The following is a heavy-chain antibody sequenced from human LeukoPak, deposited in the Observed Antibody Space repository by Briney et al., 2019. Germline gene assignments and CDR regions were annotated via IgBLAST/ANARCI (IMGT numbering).Heavy chain of an antibody. J-gene: IGHJ5*02. CDR3: ARITPSLLVRYGDRDNWFDP. Sequence: PSETLSLTCTVSGGSISSYYWSWIRQPPGKGLEWIGYIYYSGSTNYNPSLKSRVTISVDTSKNQFSLKLSSVTAADTAVYYCARITPSLLVRYGDRDNWFDPWGQGTLVTVSS. CDR2: IYYSGST. D-gene: IGHD4-17*01. CDR1: GGSISSYY. V-gene: IGHV4-59*01.